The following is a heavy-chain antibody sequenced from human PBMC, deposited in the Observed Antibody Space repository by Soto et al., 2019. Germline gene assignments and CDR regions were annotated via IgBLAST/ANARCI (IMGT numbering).Heavy chain of an antibody. V-gene: IGHV1-18*01. J-gene: IGHJ3*02. Sequence: GASVKVSCKASGYTFTSYGISWVRQAPGQGLEWMGWISAYNGNTNYAQKLQGRVTMTTDTSTSTAYMELRSLRSDDTAVYYCARGRYYDSSGYYGPDAFEIWGQGTMVTVSS. D-gene: IGHD3-22*01. CDR1: GYTFTSYG. CDR2: ISAYNGNT. CDR3: ARGRYYDSSGYYGPDAFEI.